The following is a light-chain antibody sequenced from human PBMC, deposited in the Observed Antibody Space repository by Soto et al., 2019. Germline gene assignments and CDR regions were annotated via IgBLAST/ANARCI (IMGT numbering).Light chain of an antibody. CDR2: DVS. CDR1: SSDVGGYNY. V-gene: IGLV2-11*01. Sequence: QSVLTQPRSVSGSPGQSVTISCTGTSSDVGGYNYVSWYQQHPGKAPKLMIYDVSKRPSGVPDRFSGSKSGNTASLTISGLQAEDEADYYCCSYAGSYGGHVFGTGTKLTVL. J-gene: IGLJ1*01. CDR3: CSYAGSYGGHV.